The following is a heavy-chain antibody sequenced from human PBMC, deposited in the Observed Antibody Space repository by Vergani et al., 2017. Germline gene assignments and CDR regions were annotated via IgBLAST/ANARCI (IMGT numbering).Heavy chain of an antibody. CDR2: ISYDGSNK. CDR1: GFTFSSYA. Sequence: QVQLVESGGGVVQPGRSLSLSCAASGFTFSSYAMHWVRQAPGKGLEWVAVISYDGSNKYYADSVKGRFTISRDNSKNTLYLQMNSLRAEDTAVYYCARDPSVAGTYYYYMDVWGKGTTVTVSS. J-gene: IGHJ6*03. CDR3: ARDPSVAGTYYYYMDV. D-gene: IGHD6-19*01. V-gene: IGHV3-30-3*01.